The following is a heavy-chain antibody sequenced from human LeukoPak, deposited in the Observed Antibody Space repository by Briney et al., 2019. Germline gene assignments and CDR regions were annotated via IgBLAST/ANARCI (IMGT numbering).Heavy chain of an antibody. Sequence: SVKVSCKASGGTFSSYAISWVRQAPGQGLEWMGGIIPIFGTANYAQKFQGRVTITTDESTSTAYMELSSLRSEDTAVYYCARSSPRAYCGGDCSPYNWFDPWGQGTLVTVSS. CDR3: ARSSPRAYCGGDCSPYNWFDP. CDR2: IIPIFGTA. V-gene: IGHV1-69*05. J-gene: IGHJ5*02. D-gene: IGHD2-21*01. CDR1: GGTFSSYA.